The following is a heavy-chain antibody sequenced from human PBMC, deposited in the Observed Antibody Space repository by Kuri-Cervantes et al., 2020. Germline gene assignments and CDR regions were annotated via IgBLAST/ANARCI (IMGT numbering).Heavy chain of an antibody. Sequence: GSLRLSCTVSGGSVSSGSYYWSWIRQPPGKGLEWIGYIYYSGSTNYNPSLKSRVTISVDTSKNQFSLKLSSVTAADTAVYYCARYYVDTGGYHFDYWGQGTLVTVSS. D-gene: IGHD3-22*01. CDR1: GGSVSSGSYY. J-gene: IGHJ4*02. CDR3: ARYYVDTGGYHFDY. CDR2: IYYSGST. V-gene: IGHV4-61*01.